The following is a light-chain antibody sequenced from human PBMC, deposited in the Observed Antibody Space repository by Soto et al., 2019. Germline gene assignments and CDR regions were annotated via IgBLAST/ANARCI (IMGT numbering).Light chain of an antibody. J-gene: IGKJ1*01. CDR1: QTIRNY. Sequence: DIQMTQPPSTLSAFRGHSVTITHRASQTIRNYLAWYQQKPGKAPDLLIYDASSLENEVPSRFSGSGFGTGFTLTISSLQPDDSATYYCQQYGLQGTFGQGTKVDIK. CDR2: DAS. CDR3: QQYGLQGT. V-gene: IGKV1-5*01.